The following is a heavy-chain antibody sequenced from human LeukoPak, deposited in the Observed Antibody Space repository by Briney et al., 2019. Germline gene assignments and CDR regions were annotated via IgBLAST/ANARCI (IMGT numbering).Heavy chain of an antibody. D-gene: IGHD5-12*01. J-gene: IGHJ4*02. CDR3: AKPNRGYSGYSYGPAQFDY. Sequence: GGPLRLSCAASGFTFSSYAMHWVRQAPGKGLEWVAVISYDGSNKYYADSVKGRFTIARDNYKNTLYLQMNSLRAEDTAVYYCAKPNRGYSGYSYGPAQFDYWGQGTLVTVSS. CDR2: ISYDGSNK. CDR1: GFTFSSYA. V-gene: IGHV3-30*18.